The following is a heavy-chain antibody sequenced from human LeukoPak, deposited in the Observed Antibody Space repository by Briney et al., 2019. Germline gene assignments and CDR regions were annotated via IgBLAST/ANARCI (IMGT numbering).Heavy chain of an antibody. J-gene: IGHJ4*02. D-gene: IGHD3-10*01. CDR2: INVANGDT. V-gene: IGHV1-3*01. Sequence: GASVKVSCKASGTGFPMHWVRQAPGQRVEWMGWINVANGDTGYSREFLGRVTIARVTSASTVYMELSRLSSEGTAVYSCARKGYFASGSSHFDYWGQGTLVTVSS. CDR3: ARKGYFASGSSHFDY. CDR1: GTGFP.